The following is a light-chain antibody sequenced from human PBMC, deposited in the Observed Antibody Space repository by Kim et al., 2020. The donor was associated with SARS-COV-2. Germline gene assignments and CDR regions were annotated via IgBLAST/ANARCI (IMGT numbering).Light chain of an antibody. CDR3: QQYNGYPLT. Sequence: DIQMTQSPSTLSASVGDRVTITCRASQRISSWLAWYQQKPGKAPKLLIYKASSLESGVPSRFSGSGSGTEFTLTISRLQPDDFASYYCQQYNGYPLTFGQGTKLEI. J-gene: IGKJ2*01. CDR1: QRISSW. V-gene: IGKV1-5*03. CDR2: KAS.